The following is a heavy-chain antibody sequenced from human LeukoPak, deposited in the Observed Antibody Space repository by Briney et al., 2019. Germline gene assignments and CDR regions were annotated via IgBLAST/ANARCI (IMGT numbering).Heavy chain of an antibody. CDR1: GFSVGTNY. V-gene: IGHV3-21*01. CDR3: ARVGFYDTSGYRAFDI. Sequence: GGSLRLSCAASGFSVGTNYMNWVRQAPGKGLEWVSSISSSSSYIYYADSVKGRFTISRDNAKNSLYLQMNSLRAEDTAVYYCARVGFYDTSGYRAFDIWGQGTMVTVSS. D-gene: IGHD3-22*01. CDR2: ISSSSSYI. J-gene: IGHJ3*02.